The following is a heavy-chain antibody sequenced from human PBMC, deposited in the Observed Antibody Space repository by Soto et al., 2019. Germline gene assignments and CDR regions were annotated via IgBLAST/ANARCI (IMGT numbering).Heavy chain of an antibody. J-gene: IGHJ6*02. CDR2: ILPIFGTT. D-gene: IGHD3-3*01. Sequence: QVQLVQSGAEVKKPGSSVKVSCKASGLIFSSYAISWVRQAPGQGLEWVGGILPIFGTTNYAQWFKGRVTITAYTSTTTTYLDLSSLRYEDTAVYFCVRGAEYDFWTGKGYYFPGMDVWGQGTTVTVSS. CDR3: VRGAEYDFWTGKGYYFPGMDV. V-gene: IGHV1-69*06. CDR1: GLIFSSYA.